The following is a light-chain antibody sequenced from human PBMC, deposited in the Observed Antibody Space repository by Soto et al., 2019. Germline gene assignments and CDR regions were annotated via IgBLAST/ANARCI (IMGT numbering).Light chain of an antibody. CDR2: WAS. V-gene: IGKV4-1*01. J-gene: IGKJ1*01. Sequence: DIVMTQSPDSLAVSLGERATINCKSSQSVLYRSNNHNYLAWYQQKPGQPPRLLIYWASTRESGVPDRFSGSGSGTDFTLTISSLQAEDVAVYYCQQYYSTPWTFGQGTKVELK. CDR3: QQYYSTPWT. CDR1: QSVLYRSNNHNY.